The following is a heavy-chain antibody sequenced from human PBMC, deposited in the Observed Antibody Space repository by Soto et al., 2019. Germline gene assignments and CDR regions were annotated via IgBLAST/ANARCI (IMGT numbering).Heavy chain of an antibody. Sequence: QVQLVQSGAEVKKPGASVKVSCKASGYTFTSYGISWVRQAPGQGLEWMGWISAYNGNTNYAQKLQGRVTMTTDTSTSTAYMELRSLRSDDTAVYYCARGPRMVRGRPRWEGLLSWFDPWGQGTLVTVSS. CDR2: ISAYNGNT. CDR1: GYTFTSYG. D-gene: IGHD3-10*01. CDR3: ARGPRMVRGRPRWEGLLSWFDP. V-gene: IGHV1-18*01. J-gene: IGHJ5*02.